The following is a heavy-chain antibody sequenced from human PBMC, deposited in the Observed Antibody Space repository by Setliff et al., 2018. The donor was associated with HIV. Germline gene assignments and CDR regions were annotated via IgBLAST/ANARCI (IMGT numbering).Heavy chain of an antibody. V-gene: IGHV1-2*02. J-gene: IGHJ6*03. Sequence: ASVKVSCKSSGYTFTDYFIHWVRQAPGQGLEWMGWISPDNGNTRISQRFRGSVTMTRDRSINTAYMELSGLTSDDTAVYYCARDAMRHSDTVRGGFPYYYYMDVWGKGTTVTVSS. D-gene: IGHD2-21*01. CDR2: ISPDNGNT. CDR3: ARDAMRHSDTVRGGFPYYYYMDV. CDR1: GYTFTDYF.